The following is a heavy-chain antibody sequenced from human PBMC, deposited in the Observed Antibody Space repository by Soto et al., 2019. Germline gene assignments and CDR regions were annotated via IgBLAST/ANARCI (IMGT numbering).Heavy chain of an antibody. CDR1: GFTFSSYS. CDR3: ARLRSDSMITFGGVIVPSTDY. CDR2: ISSSSSTI. V-gene: IGHV3-48*01. J-gene: IGHJ4*02. D-gene: IGHD3-16*02. Sequence: PGGSLRLSCAASGFTFSSYSMNWVRQAPGKGLEWVSYISSSSSTIYYADSVKGRFTISRDNAKNSLYLQMNSLRAEDTAVYYCARLRSDSMITFGGVIVPSTDYWGQGTLVTVSS.